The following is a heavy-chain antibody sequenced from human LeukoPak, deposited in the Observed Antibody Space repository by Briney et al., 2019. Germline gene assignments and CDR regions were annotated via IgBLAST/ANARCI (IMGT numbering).Heavy chain of an antibody. Sequence: ASVKVSCKVSGYTLTELSMHWVRQAPGQGLEWMGWISAYNGNTNYAQKLQGRVTMTTDTSTSTAYMELRSLRSDDTAVYYCARDLIVVVPAARYPGTYGMDVWGQGTTVTVSS. CDR3: ARDLIVVVPAARYPGTYGMDV. J-gene: IGHJ6*02. CDR2: ISAYNGNT. D-gene: IGHD2-2*01. CDR1: GYTLTELS. V-gene: IGHV1-18*01.